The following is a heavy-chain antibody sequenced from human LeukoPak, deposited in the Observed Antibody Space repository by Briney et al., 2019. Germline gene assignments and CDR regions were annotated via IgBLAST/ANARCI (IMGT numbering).Heavy chain of an antibody. CDR1: GFTLNSYL. J-gene: IGHJ3*01. CDR3: ARSNPNRNALDL. V-gene: IGHV3-7*01. Sequence: PGGSLRLSCAASGFTLNSYLMSWVRQAPGRGLEWVANIKKDGSEESYLDSVKGRVTVSRDNAKNSLFLQMNSLRGEDTAVYYCARSNPNRNALDLWGQGTMVTISS. CDR2: IKKDGSEE. D-gene: IGHD1-14*01.